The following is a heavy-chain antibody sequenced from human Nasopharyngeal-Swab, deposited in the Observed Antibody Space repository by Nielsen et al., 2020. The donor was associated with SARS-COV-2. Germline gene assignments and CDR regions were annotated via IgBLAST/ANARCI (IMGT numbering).Heavy chain of an antibody. CDR2: INTNTGNP. CDR1: GYTFTNYA. CDR3: ARGSNGYDTSGFDY. Sequence: ASVKVSCKASGYTFTNYAMNWVRQAPGQGLEWMGWINTNTGNPMYAQGFTGRFVFSLDTSVSTAYLQIRSLKAEDTAVYYCARGSNGYDTSGFDYWGQGTLATVSS. V-gene: IGHV7-4-1*01. J-gene: IGHJ4*02. D-gene: IGHD3-22*01.